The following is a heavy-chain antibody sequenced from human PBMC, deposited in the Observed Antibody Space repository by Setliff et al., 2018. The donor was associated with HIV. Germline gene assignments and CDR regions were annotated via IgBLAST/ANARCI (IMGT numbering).Heavy chain of an antibody. Sequence: GASVKVSCKASGYTFTGYYMHWVRQAPGQGLEWMGWINPNSGGTNYAQKFQGRVTMTRDTSISTAYMELSRLRSDDTAVYYCARGHYYDSSGYFRPLGYWGQGTLVTVSS. CDR3: ARGHYYDSSGYFRPLGY. V-gene: IGHV1-2*02. CDR2: INPNSGGT. CDR1: GYTFTGYY. J-gene: IGHJ4*02. D-gene: IGHD3-22*01.